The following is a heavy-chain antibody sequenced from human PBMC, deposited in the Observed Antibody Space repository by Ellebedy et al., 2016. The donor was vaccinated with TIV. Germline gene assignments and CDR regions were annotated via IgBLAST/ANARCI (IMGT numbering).Heavy chain of an antibody. V-gene: IGHV3-72*01. Sequence: GESLKISCVASGFTFSDHHMDWVRQAQGKGLEWVGRRRNKANGHTTDFAASVKGRFTIPRDDSKTSLYLQMNNLKTEETAVDYCASSGYYWAGWDWGQGTLVTVSS. CDR3: ASSGYYWAGWD. J-gene: IGHJ4*02. CDR1: GFTFSDHH. D-gene: IGHD5-12*01. CDR2: RRNKANGHTT.